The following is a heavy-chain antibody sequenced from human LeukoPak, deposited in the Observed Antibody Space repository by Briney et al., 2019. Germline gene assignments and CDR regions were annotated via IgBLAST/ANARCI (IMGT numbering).Heavy chain of an antibody. V-gene: IGHV4-59*06. D-gene: IGHD6-13*01. CDR1: GGSISNYY. Sequence: SETLSLTCTVSGGSISNYYWSWIRQHPGKGLEWIGYIYYSGSTYYNPSLKSRVTTSVDTSKNQFSLKLSSVTAADTAVYYCARMTEPGIAAAESFDYWGQGTLVTVSS. CDR3: ARMTEPGIAAAESFDY. J-gene: IGHJ4*02. CDR2: IYYSGST.